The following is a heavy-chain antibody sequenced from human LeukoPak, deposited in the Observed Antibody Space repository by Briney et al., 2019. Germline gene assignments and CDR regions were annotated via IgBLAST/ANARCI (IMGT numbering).Heavy chain of an antibody. Sequence: GGSLRLSCAASGFTFSNYVMGWVRQAPGKGLGGVSSIRGSGGSTYYADSVKGRFTISRDNSKSTLYLQMNSLRAEDTAIYYCARLPTAFPNWFDFWGQGTQVTVPS. CDR2: IRGSGGST. CDR1: GFTFSNYV. D-gene: IGHD2-21*02. V-gene: IGHV3-23*01. CDR3: ARLPTAFPNWFDF. J-gene: IGHJ5*01.